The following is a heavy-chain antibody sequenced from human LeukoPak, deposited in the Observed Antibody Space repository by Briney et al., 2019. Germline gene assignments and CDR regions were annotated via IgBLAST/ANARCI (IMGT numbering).Heavy chain of an antibody. D-gene: IGHD6-13*01. V-gene: IGHV4-59*08. J-gene: IGHJ6*02. CDR2: IYYSGST. Sequence: SETLSLTCTVSGGSISSYYWSWIRQPPGKGLEWIGYIYYSGSTNYNPSLRSRVTISVDTSKNQFSLKLSSVTAADTAVYYCARTIIAAAGKSKRYYYGMDVWGQGTTVTASS. CDR3: ARTIIAAAGKSKRYYYGMDV. CDR1: GGSISSYY.